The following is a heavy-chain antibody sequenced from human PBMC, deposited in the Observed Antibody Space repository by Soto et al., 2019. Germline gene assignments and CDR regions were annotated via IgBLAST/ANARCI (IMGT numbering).Heavy chain of an antibody. CDR2: IIPIFGTA. D-gene: IGHD5-18*01. J-gene: IGHJ4*02. CDR3: ARGYTAMGTVGGEGFDY. Sequence: QVQLVQSGAEVKKPGSSVKVSCKASGGTFSSYAISWVRQAPGQGLEWMGGIIPIFGTANYAQKFQGRVTINADESTSTAYMELSRLRFEDTAVYYCARGYTAMGTVGGEGFDYWGQGTLVTVSS. V-gene: IGHV1-69*01. CDR1: GGTFSSYA.